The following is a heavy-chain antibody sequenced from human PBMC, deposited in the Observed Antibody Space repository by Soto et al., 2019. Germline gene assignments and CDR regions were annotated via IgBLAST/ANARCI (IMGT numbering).Heavy chain of an antibody. J-gene: IGHJ5*02. CDR2: INHSGST. V-gene: IGHV4-34*01. CDR3: ARGIHNGYSSSWQRNGFDP. CDR1: GGSFSGYY. Sequence: QVQLQQWGAGLLKPSETLSLTCAVYGGSFSGYYWSWIRQPPGKGLEWIGEINHSGSTNYNPSLKSRVTISVDTSKNQFALKLSSVTAADTAVYYCARGIHNGYSSSWQRNGFDPWGQGTLVTVSS. D-gene: IGHD6-13*01.